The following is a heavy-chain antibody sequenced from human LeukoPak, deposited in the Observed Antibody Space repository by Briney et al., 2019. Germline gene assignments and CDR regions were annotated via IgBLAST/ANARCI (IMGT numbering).Heavy chain of an antibody. CDR3: ATTLFGGVIDFDY. CDR1: GGTFSSYA. Sequence: SVKVSCKASGGTFSSYAISWVRQAPGQGLEWMGRIIPILGIANYAQKFQGRVTMTEDTSTDTAYMELSSLRSEDTAVYYCATTLFGGVIDFDYWGQGTLVTVSS. V-gene: IGHV1-69*04. J-gene: IGHJ4*02. D-gene: IGHD3-16*02. CDR2: IIPILGIA.